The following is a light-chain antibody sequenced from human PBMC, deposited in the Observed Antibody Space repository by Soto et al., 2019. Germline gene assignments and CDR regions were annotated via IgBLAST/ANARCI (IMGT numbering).Light chain of an antibody. CDR1: SSDVGGYNY. J-gene: IGLJ1*01. Sequence: QSALTQPPSASGSPGQSVTISCTGTSSDVGGYNYVSWYQQHPGKAPKLVIYEVTKRPSGVPDRFSGSKSGNTASLTVSALQAEDEADYYCSSYAGSNNRYVFGTGTKVTVL. V-gene: IGLV2-8*01. CDR3: SSYAGSNNRYV. CDR2: EVT.